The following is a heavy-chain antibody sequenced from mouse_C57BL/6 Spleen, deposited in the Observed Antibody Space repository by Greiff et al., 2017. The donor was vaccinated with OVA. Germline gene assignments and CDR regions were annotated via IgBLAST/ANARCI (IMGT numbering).Heavy chain of an antibody. D-gene: IGHD1-1*02. J-gene: IGHJ4*01. CDR1: GFTFTDYY. Sequence: EVKLMESGGGLVQPGGSLSLSCAASGFTFTDYYMSWVRQPPGKALEWLGFIRNKANGYTTEYSASVKGRFTISRDNSQSILYLQMDALRAEDSATYYCARVGAMDYWGQGTSVTVSS. V-gene: IGHV7-3*01. CDR2: IRNKANGYTT. CDR3: ARVGAMDY.